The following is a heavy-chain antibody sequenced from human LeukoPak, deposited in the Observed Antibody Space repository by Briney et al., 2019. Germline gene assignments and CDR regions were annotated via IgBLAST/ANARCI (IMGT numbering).Heavy chain of an antibody. J-gene: IGHJ6*02. V-gene: IGHV3-53*05. D-gene: IGHD6-13*01. CDR2: IYSGGST. CDR1: GFTVSSNY. CDR3: ASSPGVYYGMDV. Sequence: GGSLRLSCAASGFTVSSNYMSWVRQAPGKGLEWVSVIYSGGSTYYADSVKGRFTISRDNSKNTLYLQMNSLRAEDTAVYYCASSPGVYYGMDVWGQGTTVTVSS.